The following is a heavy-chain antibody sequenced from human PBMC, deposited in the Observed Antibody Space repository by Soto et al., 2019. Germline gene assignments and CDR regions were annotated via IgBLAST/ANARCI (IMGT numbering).Heavy chain of an antibody. CDR2: IYYSGST. CDR3: ARGPPFGY. J-gene: IGHJ4*02. Sequence: PSKNLSLTCTVHGGSISNNYWTWIRQPPGKGLEWIGYIYYSGSTNYNPSLKSRVTISVDTSKNQFSLKLSSVTAADTAVYYCARGPPFGYWGQGTLVTVSS. CDR1: GGSISNNY. V-gene: IGHV4-59*12.